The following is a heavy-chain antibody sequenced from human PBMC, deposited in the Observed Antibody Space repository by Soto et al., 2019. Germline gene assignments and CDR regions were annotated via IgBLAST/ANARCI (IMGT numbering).Heavy chain of an antibody. J-gene: IGHJ4*02. CDR1: GFTFSSYG. Sequence: GGSLRLSCAASGFTFSSYGMHWVRQAPGKGLEWVAFISFDGINKYYADSVKGRFTISRDNSKNTLFLQMSSLRAEDTALYYCVSLYYYSLTQYFDYWGQGTLVTAPQ. D-gene: IGHD3-16*01. CDR3: VSLYYYSLTQYFDY. CDR2: ISFDGINK. V-gene: IGHV3-30*03.